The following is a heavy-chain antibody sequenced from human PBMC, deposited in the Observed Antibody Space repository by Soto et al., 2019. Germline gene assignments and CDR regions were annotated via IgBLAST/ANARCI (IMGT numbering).Heavy chain of an antibody. Sequence: VQLVQSGAEVKKPGSSVKVSCKASGGTFSTSAINWVRQAPGQGLEWMGGIIPIFGTANYVQKFQGRVTITADKSTSTAYMELSSLRSEDTAVYYCARWSSSGWPYFDYWGQGTLVTVSS. J-gene: IGHJ4*02. CDR2: IIPIFGTA. CDR1: GGTFSTSA. CDR3: ARWSSSGWPYFDY. V-gene: IGHV1-69*06. D-gene: IGHD6-19*01.